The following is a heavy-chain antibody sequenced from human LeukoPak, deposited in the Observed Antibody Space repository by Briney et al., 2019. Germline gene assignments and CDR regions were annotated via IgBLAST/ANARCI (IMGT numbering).Heavy chain of an antibody. V-gene: IGHV3-7*03. Sequence: GGSLRLSCAASGFTVSSNYMSWVRQGLGKGLEWVANIKPGGNEKYYVDSVKGRFTISRDNVKNSLYLQMNSLRAEDTAIYYCATFRFLGTWGQGTMVTVSP. CDR1: GFTVSSNY. CDR3: ATFRFLGT. D-gene: IGHD3-3*01. J-gene: IGHJ3*01. CDR2: IKPGGNEK.